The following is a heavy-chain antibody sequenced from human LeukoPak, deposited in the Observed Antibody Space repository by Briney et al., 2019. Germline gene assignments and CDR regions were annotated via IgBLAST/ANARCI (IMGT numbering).Heavy chain of an antibody. CDR2: IHPSGGSA. D-gene: IGHD2-15*01. CDR3: ARDASCSGGNCYAWFDP. J-gene: IGHJ5*02. CDR1: AYTFTSDF. Sequence: GSSVKGCCNASAYTFTSDFMHWVRQAPGQGLEWMGIIHPSGGSASYAQNFQGRVTMTRDTSTSTDYMELSSLRSEDTAVYYCARDASCSGGNCYAWFDPWGQGTLVTVSS. V-gene: IGHV1-46*01.